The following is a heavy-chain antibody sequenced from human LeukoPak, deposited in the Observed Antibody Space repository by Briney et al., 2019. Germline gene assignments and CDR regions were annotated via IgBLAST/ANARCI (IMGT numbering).Heavy chain of an antibody. V-gene: IGHV1-2*02. CDR2: INPKSGGT. CDR1: GYTFTGYY. CDR3: ARGGEVCSSSSCYRGHDY. D-gene: IGHD2-2*01. J-gene: IGHJ4*02. Sequence: ASVKVSSKASGYTFTGYYMHWVRQAPGQGLGWMGWINPKSGGTTYEQKFQGRVTMTRDTSTSTAYMELSRLRSDDTAVYYCARGGEVCSSSSCYRGHDYWGQGTLVTVSS.